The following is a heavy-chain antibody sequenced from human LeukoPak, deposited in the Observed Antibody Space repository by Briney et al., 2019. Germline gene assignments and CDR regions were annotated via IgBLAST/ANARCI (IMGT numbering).Heavy chain of an antibody. CDR2: ISSSGST. CDR3: ARGPYSYDSSGAFDI. D-gene: IGHD3-22*01. V-gene: IGHV4-4*07. CDR1: GGSISSYY. J-gene: IGHJ3*02. Sequence: SETLSLTCTVSGGSISSYYWSWIRQPAGRGLEWIGRISSSGSTNYNPSLKSRVTISVDTSKNQFSLKLSSVTAADTAVYFCARGPYSYDSSGAFDIWGQGTMVTVSS.